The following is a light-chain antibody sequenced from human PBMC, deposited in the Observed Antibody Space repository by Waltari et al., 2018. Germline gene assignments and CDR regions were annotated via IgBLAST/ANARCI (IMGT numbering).Light chain of an antibody. CDR2: GKN. V-gene: IGLV3-19*01. Sequence: SSELTQAPAVSLALGQTVSNTCQGHSLRSYYSSWYQQKPGQAPVLVIYGKNNRPSVIPDRFSGSSSGNTASLTITGAQAEDEADYYCNSRDSSGNHPGVFGGGTKLTVL. J-gene: IGLJ3*02. CDR1: SLRSYY. CDR3: NSRDSSGNHPGV.